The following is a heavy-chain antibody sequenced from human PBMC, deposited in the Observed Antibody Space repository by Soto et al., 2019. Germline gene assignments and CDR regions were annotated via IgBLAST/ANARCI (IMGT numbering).Heavy chain of an antibody. CDR2: NYYSGTT. D-gene: IGHD1-26*01. CDR1: GGSISSYY. Sequence: SETLSLTCTVSGGSISSYYWSWIRQPPGKGLEWIGYNYYSGTTNYNPSLKSRVTISVDTSKNQFSLKLSSVTAADTAVYYCARYSGSYSYNWFDPWGQGTLVTVSS. J-gene: IGHJ5*02. V-gene: IGHV4-59*01. CDR3: ARYSGSYSYNWFDP.